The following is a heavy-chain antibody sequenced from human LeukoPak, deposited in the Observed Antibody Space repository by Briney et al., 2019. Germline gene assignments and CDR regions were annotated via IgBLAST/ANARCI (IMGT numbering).Heavy chain of an antibody. D-gene: IGHD3-22*01. CDR3: AKGGHYYDSSGYYQLFDY. CDR1: GFTFGSYG. Sequence: SGGSLRLSCAASGFTFGSYGMHWVRQAPGKGLEWVAVISYDGSNKYYADSVKGRFTISRDNSKNTLYLQMNSLRAEDTAVYYCAKGGHYYDSSGYYQLFDYWGQGTLVTVSS. J-gene: IGHJ4*02. V-gene: IGHV3-30*18. CDR2: ISYDGSNK.